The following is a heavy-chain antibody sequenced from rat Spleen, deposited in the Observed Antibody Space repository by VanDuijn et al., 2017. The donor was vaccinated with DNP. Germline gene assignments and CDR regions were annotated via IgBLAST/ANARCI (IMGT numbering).Heavy chain of an antibody. CDR2: MWSGGTT. CDR3: TRDGSPYYSSYLDVLDD. CDR1: GFSLTDYS. V-gene: IGHV2S63*01. J-gene: IGHJ4*01. Sequence: VQPKESGPGLVQPSQTLSLTCTVSGFSLTDYSVHWYRQPPEKGLEWMGVMWSGGTTAYNSTFKSRLSISRDSSKSQLFLKMNSLQTEETAIYYCTRDGSPYYSSYLDVLDDWGQGASVTVSS. D-gene: IGHD1-2*01.